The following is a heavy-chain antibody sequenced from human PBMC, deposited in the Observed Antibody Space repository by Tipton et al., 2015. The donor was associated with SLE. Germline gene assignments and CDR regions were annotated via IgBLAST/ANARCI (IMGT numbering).Heavy chain of an antibody. Sequence: SLRLSCEASGLTFSNYWMSWVRQAPGKGLEWVANMKHDASETYCLDSVKGRFTISRDNAKNSLYLQMNSLRVEDTAVYYCATRPGRYQLLGDDYWGQGTPVTVSS. CDR3: ATRPGRYQLLGDDY. CDR1: GLTFSNYW. V-gene: IGHV3-7*01. D-gene: IGHD2-2*01. J-gene: IGHJ4*02. CDR2: MKHDASET.